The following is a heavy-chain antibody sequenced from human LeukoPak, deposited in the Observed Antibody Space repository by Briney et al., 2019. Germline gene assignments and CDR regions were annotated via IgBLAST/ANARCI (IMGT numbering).Heavy chain of an antibody. D-gene: IGHD2-21*01. CDR3: AKDRLLNCRGDCYIFDY. J-gene: IGHJ4*02. CDR2: ISVSGGST. V-gene: IGHV3-23*01. CDR1: GFTFSSYV. Sequence: GGSLRLSCLASGFTFSSYVMNWVRQTPGKGLEWVSSISVSGGSTFYADSVKGRFTISRDNPKNTLYLQLNGLRTEDTALYYCAKDRLLNCRGDCYIFDYWGQGTLVTVSS.